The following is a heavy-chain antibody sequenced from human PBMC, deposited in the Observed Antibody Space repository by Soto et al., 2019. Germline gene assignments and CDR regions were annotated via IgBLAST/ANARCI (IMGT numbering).Heavy chain of an antibody. D-gene: IGHD2-15*01. CDR2: IDSSSRAI. CDR1: GFTFSSYS. Sequence: QLGGPLRLSCAVSGFTFSSYSMNWVRQAPGKGLEWVSYIDSSSRAIYYADSVKGRFTISRDNAKNSLYLQMNSLRDDDTAMYYCTRVAQVPDTGVVVAATQFDYWGQGALVTVSS. CDR3: TRVAQVPDTGVVVAATQFDY. J-gene: IGHJ4*02. V-gene: IGHV3-48*02.